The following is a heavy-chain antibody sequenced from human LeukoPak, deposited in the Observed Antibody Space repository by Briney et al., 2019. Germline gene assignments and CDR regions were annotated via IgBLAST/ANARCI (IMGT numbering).Heavy chain of an antibody. D-gene: IGHD3/OR15-3a*01. CDR2: ISYDGSTK. J-gene: IGHJ5*01. CDR3: ARGDDFDWFHY. V-gene: IGHV3-30*04. Sequence: GRSLILSCAASGFTFSSYAMHWVRQAPGKGLEWVAVISYDGSTKYYADSVKGRFTISRDNAKNTLYLQMNSLRAEDTAVYYCARGDDFDWFHYWGQGTLVTVSS. CDR1: GFTFSSYA.